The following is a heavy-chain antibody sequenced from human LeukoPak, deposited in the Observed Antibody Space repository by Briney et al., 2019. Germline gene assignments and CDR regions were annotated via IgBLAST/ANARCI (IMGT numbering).Heavy chain of an antibody. V-gene: IGHV3-30*04. Sequence: GRSLRLSCAASGFTFSSYAMHWVRQAPGKGLEWVAVISYDGSNKYYADSVKGRFTISRDNSKNTLYLQMNSLRAEDTAVYYCAREYCSGGSCYWGSYYYYYMDVWGKGTTDSVSS. CDR3: AREYCSGGSCYWGSYYYYYMDV. CDR1: GFTFSSYA. J-gene: IGHJ6*03. D-gene: IGHD2-15*01. CDR2: ISYDGSNK.